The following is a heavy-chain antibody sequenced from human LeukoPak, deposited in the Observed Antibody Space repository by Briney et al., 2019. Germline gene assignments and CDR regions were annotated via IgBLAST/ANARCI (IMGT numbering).Heavy chain of an antibody. Sequence: PGESLKISCKGSGYSFTSYWIGWVRQMPGKGLEWMGIIYPGDSDSRYSPSFQGQVTISADKSISTAYLQWSSLKASDTAMYYCARHGSSSWYENWFDPWGQGTLVTVSS. V-gene: IGHV5-51*01. CDR2: IYPGDSDS. CDR1: GYSFTSYW. D-gene: IGHD6-13*01. J-gene: IGHJ5*02. CDR3: ARHGSSSWYENWFDP.